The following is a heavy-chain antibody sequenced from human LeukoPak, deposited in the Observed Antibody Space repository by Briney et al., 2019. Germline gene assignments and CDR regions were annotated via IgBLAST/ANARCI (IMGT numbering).Heavy chain of an antibody. Sequence: GGSLRLSCAASGFPFSSYWMTWVRQAPGKGLEWVANIKQDGSKKSYVDSVEGRFTISRDNAKNSLYLQMNSLRAEDTAIYYCTRVGYIDEGIDYWGQGTLVSVSS. CDR1: GFPFSSYW. V-gene: IGHV3-7*04. J-gene: IGHJ4*02. CDR3: TRVGYIDEGIDY. D-gene: IGHD5-24*01. CDR2: IKQDGSKK.